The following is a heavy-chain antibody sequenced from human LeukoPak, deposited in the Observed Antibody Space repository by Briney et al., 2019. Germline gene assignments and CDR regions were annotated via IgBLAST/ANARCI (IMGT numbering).Heavy chain of an antibody. CDR1: GGSISSYY. J-gene: IGHJ4*02. Sequence: PSETLSLTCTVSGGSISSYYWTWIRQPPGKGLECIGYIYSNGSTNYNPSLKSRVTISVDMSKNQFSVKLSSVTAADTAVYCCARGAYSGYDLDYWGQGTLVTVSS. CDR2: IYSNGST. V-gene: IGHV4-59*01. D-gene: IGHD5-12*01. CDR3: ARGAYSGYDLDY.